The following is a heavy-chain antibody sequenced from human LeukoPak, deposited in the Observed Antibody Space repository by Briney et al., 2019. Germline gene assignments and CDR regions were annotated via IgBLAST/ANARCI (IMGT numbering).Heavy chain of an antibody. CDR1: GGSISTNNYY. CDR2: IYYSGST. Sequence: SETLSLTCTVSGGSISTNNYYWGWIRQPPGKGLEWIGNIYYSGSTYYNPSLKSRVTISVDTSKNQFSLKLSSVTAADTAVYYCARLSTVTTSFDYWGQGTLVTVSS. CDR3: ARLSTVTTSFDY. D-gene: IGHD4-17*01. V-gene: IGHV4-39*01. J-gene: IGHJ4*02.